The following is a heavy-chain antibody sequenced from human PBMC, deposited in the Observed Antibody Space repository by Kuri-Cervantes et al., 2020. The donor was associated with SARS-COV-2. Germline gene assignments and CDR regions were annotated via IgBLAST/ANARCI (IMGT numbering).Heavy chain of an antibody. Sequence: LSLTCAASGFTFSSYGMHWVRQAPGKGLEWVAIIWYDGSNKYYADSVKGRFTLSRDNSKNTLYLQMNSLRAEDTAVYYCARTGGCTNGVCYTEPDGAFDIWGQGTMVTVSS. D-gene: IGHD2-8*01. J-gene: IGHJ3*02. CDR2: IWYDGSNK. CDR3: ARTGGCTNGVCYTEPDGAFDI. V-gene: IGHV3-33*01. CDR1: GFTFSSYG.